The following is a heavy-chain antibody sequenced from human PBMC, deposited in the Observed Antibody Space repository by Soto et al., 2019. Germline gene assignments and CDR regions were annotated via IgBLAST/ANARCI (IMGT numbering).Heavy chain of an antibody. D-gene: IGHD4-17*01. CDR3: ARVNGDYQFDY. CDR1: GGSISSGDYY. J-gene: IGHJ4*02. CDR2: IYYSGST. V-gene: IGHV4-30-4*02. Sequence: SDTLSLTCTVSGGSISSGDYYWSWIRQPPGKGLEWIGYIYYSGSTYYNPSLKSRVTISVDTSKNQFSLKLSSVTAADTAVYYCARVNGDYQFDYWGQGTLVTVSS.